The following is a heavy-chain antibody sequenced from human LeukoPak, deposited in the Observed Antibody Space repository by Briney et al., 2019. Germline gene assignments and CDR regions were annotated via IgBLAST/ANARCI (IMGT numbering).Heavy chain of an antibody. V-gene: IGHV3-23*01. CDR1: GFTFSSYA. CDR3: AKGMIVVPFDY. J-gene: IGHJ4*02. Sequence: GGSLRLSCAASGFTFSSYAMSWVRQAPGKGLEWVSAISGRGGSTYYADSVKGRFTISRDNSKNTLYMQMNSLRAEDTAVYYCAKGMIVVPFDYWGQGTLVTVSS. D-gene: IGHD3-22*01. CDR2: ISGRGGST.